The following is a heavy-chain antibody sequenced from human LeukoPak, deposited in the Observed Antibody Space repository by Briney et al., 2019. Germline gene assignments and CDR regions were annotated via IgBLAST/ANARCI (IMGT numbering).Heavy chain of an antibody. CDR3: AAYGYSGYFYDY. Sequence: ASVKVSCKASGYTFTSYGISWVRQAPGQGLEWMGWISAYNGNTNYAQKLQGRVTMTTDTSTSTAYMELSSLRSEDTAVYYCAAYGYSGYFYDYWGQGTLVTVSS. J-gene: IGHJ4*02. CDR1: GYTFTSYG. V-gene: IGHV1-18*01. D-gene: IGHD5-12*01. CDR2: ISAYNGNT.